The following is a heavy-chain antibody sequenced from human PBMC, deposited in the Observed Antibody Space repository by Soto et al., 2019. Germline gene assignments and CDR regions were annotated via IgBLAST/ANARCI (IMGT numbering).Heavy chain of an antibody. Sequence: SVKVCCKASGGTFSSYAISWVRQAPGQGLEWMGGIIPIFGTANYAQRFQGRVTITADESTSTAYMELSSLRSEDTAVYYCARDPSSWYGWFDPWGQGTLVTVSS. J-gene: IGHJ5*02. V-gene: IGHV1-69*13. CDR3: ARDPSSWYGWFDP. CDR1: GGTFSSYA. CDR2: IIPIFGTA. D-gene: IGHD6-13*01.